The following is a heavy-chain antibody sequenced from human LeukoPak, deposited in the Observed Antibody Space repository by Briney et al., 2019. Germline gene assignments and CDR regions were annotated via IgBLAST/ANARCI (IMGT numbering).Heavy chain of an antibody. J-gene: IGHJ2*01. CDR1: GYTFSKYY. D-gene: IGHD3-22*01. CDR3: ARGGLRDSSGWSNWYLDL. Sequence: GASVKVSCKAPGYTFSKYYLQWVRQAPGQGLEWMGLINPSGGTTSYAQKFQDRVTMTSDTSTSTVYMELSSLRSEDTAVYYCARGGLRDSSGWSNWYLDLWGRGTLVTVSS. CDR2: INPSGGTT. V-gene: IGHV1-46*01.